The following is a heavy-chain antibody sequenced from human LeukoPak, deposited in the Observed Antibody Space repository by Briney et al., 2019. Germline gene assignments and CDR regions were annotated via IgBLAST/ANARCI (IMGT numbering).Heavy chain of an antibody. CDR2: INHSGST. D-gene: IGHD6-19*01. CDR1: GGSFSGYY. Sequence: PSETQSLTCAVYGGSFSGYYWSWIRQPPGKGLEWIGEINHSGSTNYNPSLKSRVTISVDTSKNQFSLKLSSVTAADTAVYYCARRHSSGWFYYWGQGTMVTVSS. V-gene: IGHV4-34*01. CDR3: ARRHSSGWFYY. J-gene: IGHJ4*02.